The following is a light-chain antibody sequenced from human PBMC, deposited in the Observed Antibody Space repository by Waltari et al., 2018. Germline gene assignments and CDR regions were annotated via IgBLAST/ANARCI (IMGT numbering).Light chain of an antibody. J-gene: IGLJ2*01. Sequence: QSALTQPRSVSGSPGQSVTISCTGTSSDVGGSNYVSWSQQPPAKAPKLMIYDVSKRPSGVPDRFSGSKSGNTASLTISGLQAEDEADYYCCSYAGSFVVFGGGTKLTVL. V-gene: IGLV2-11*01. CDR3: CSYAGSFVV. CDR2: DVS. CDR1: SSDVGGSNY.